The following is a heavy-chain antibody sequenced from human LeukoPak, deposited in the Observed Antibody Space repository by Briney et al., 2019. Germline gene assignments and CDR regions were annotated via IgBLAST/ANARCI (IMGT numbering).Heavy chain of an antibody. Sequence: GGSLRLSCAASGFTVSSNYMSWVRQAPGKGLEWVSVIYSGGSTYYSDSVKGRFTISRDSSKNTLYLQMNSLRAEDTAVYYCASRNYYDSSAYFDYWGQGTLVTVSS. CDR1: GFTVSSNY. J-gene: IGHJ4*02. CDR3: ASRNYYDSSAYFDY. D-gene: IGHD3-22*01. CDR2: IYSGGST. V-gene: IGHV3-53*01.